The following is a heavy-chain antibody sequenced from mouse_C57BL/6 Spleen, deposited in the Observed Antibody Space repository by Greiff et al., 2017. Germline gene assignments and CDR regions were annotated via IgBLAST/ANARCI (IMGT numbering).Heavy chain of an antibody. CDR1: GYTFTSYW. Sequence: QVQLQQPGAELVMPGASVKLSCKASGYTFTSYWMHWVKQRPGQGLEWIGEIDPSGSYTNYNQKFKGKATLTVDKSSRTAYMQLRSLTSEDSAVYYCARGGVVADAMDYWGQGTSVTVSS. CDR3: ARGGVVADAMDY. J-gene: IGHJ4*01. D-gene: IGHD1-1*01. CDR2: IDPSGSYT. V-gene: IGHV1-69*01.